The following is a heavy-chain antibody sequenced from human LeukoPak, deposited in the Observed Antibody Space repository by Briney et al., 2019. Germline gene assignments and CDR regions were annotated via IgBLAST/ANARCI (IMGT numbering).Heavy chain of an antibody. D-gene: IGHD4-4*01. J-gene: IGHJ5*02. CDR3: ARGPYSNYWFDP. CDR1: GYTFTSYA. Sequence: EASVKASCKTSGYTFTSYAMHWVRLAPGQRLEWMGWINAGNGNTKYSQKFQDRVTITRDTSASTAYMELSSLRSEDTAVYFCARGPYSNYWFDPWGQGTLVTVSS. V-gene: IGHV1-3*01. CDR2: INAGNGNT.